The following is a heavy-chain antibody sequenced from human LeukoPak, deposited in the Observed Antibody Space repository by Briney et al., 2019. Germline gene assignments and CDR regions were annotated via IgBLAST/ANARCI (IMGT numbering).Heavy chain of an antibody. J-gene: IGHJ4*02. Sequence: GGSLRLSCAASGFTFSSCSMNWVRQAPGKGLEWVSSISSSSSYIYYADSVKGRFTISRDNSKNTLYLQMNSLRAEDTAVYYCARSYSGSYLGTASLDYWGQGTLVTVSS. CDR2: ISSSSSYI. D-gene: IGHD1-26*01. CDR3: ARSYSGSYLGTASLDY. V-gene: IGHV3-21*01. CDR1: GFTFSSCS.